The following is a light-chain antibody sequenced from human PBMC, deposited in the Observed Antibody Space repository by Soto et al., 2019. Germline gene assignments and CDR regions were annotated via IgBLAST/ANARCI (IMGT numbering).Light chain of an antibody. CDR1: QSVSSY. CDR2: GAS. Sequence: EIVMTQSPATLSVSPGDRATLSCRASQSVSSYLAWYHQKPGQAPRLLIYGASTRATGIPARFSGSGSGTXXXXXXXSLQSEDFAVYYCQQYNNWPLTFGGGTKVEIK. J-gene: IGKJ4*01. V-gene: IGKV3-15*01. CDR3: QQYNNWPLT.